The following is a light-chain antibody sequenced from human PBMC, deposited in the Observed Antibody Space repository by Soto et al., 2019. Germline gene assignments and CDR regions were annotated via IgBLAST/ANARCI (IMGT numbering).Light chain of an antibody. J-gene: IGKJ4*01. Sequence: DSQMTQYPSTLSASVGDRVTITCRASQSISSWLAWYQQKPGKAPKLLISKASTLQSGVPPRFSGSGSGTEFPLTISSLQPDDFATYYCQQYESYPMTFGGGTKVEIK. CDR2: KAS. CDR1: QSISSW. CDR3: QQYESYPMT. V-gene: IGKV1-5*03.